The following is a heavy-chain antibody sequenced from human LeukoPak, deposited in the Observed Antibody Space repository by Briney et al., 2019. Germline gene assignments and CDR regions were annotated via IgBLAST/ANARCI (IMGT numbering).Heavy chain of an antibody. J-gene: IGHJ3*02. V-gene: IGHV3-23*01. Sequence: GGSQRLSCAASGFTFSSYAMNWVRQAPGKGLEWVSSISDTDDSTYDADSVKGRFSISRDNSKNTLYLQMNSLRAEDTAIYYCAKGPIPCSSTSCPRSAFDIWGQGTMVTVSS. D-gene: IGHD2-2*01. CDR2: ISDTDDST. CDR3: AKGPIPCSSTSCPRSAFDI. CDR1: GFTFSSYA.